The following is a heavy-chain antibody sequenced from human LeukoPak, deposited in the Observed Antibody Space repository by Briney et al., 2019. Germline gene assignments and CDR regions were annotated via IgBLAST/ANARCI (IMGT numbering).Heavy chain of an antibody. J-gene: IGHJ4*02. CDR2: IKQDGSEK. CDR1: GFTFSNYW. V-gene: IGHV3-7*01. D-gene: IGHD3-16*02. Sequence: GGSLRLSCAASGFTFSNYWMTWVRQAPGKGLEWVANIKQDGSEKYYLDSVQGRFTISRDNAKNSLYLQLNSLRVEDTAVYYCARHRTASDYWGQGTLVTVSS. CDR3: ARHRTASDY.